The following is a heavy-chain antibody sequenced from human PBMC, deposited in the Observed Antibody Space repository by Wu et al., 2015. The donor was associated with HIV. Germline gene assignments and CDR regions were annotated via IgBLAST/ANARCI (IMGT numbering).Heavy chain of an antibody. J-gene: IGHJ3*02. Sequence: QVHLVQSGTEVKKPGSSVKVSCKASGDTSRNYVFSWVRQAPGQGLEWMGRFSPVFANPSYAQKFQGRVTITADELTRTTYVELSSLRSEDTAVYYCARPYSGYAYDLFDIWGHGTMVSVSS. V-gene: IGHV1-69*13. CDR1: GDTSRNYV. CDR2: FSPVFANP. D-gene: IGHD5-12*01. CDR3: ARPYSGYAYDLFDI.